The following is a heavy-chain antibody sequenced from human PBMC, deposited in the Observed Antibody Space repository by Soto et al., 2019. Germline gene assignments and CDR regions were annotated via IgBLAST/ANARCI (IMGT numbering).Heavy chain of an antibody. D-gene: IGHD1-26*01. CDR2: ISYDGSNK. CDR1: GFTFSTYA. Sequence: GGSLRLSCAASGFTFSTYAMHWVRQAPGKGLEWVAVISYDGSNKYYADSVKGRFTISRDNSKNTLYLQMNSLSAEDTAVYYCAREVASTFDYWGQGTLVTVSS. V-gene: IGHV3-30-3*01. J-gene: IGHJ4*02. CDR3: AREVASTFDY.